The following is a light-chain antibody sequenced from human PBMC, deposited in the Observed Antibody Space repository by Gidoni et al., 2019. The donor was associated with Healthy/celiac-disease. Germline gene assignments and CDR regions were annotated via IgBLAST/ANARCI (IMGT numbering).Light chain of an antibody. J-gene: IGKJ2*01. CDR2: DAS. CDR3: QQRSNWPYT. CDR1: QSVSIY. V-gene: IGKV3-11*01. Sequence: EIFLTQSPATLSLSPGERATLSCRASQSVSIYLAWYQQKPGQAPRLLIYDASNRATGIPARFSGSGSGTDFTLTISRLEPEDFAVYYCQQRSNWPYTFGQGTKLEIK.